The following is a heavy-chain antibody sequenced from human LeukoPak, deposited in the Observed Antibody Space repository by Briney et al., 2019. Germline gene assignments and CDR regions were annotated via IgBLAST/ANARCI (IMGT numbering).Heavy chain of an antibody. CDR2: ISSSSSYI. CDR3: ASIGYDFWSGYAFDI. Sequence: GGSLRLSCAASGFTFSSYSMTWVRQAPGKGLEWVSSISSSSSYIYYADSVKGRFTISRDNAKNSLYLQMNSLRAEDTAVYYCASIGYDFWSGYAFDIWGQGTMVTVSS. D-gene: IGHD3-3*01. J-gene: IGHJ3*02. CDR1: GFTFSSYS. V-gene: IGHV3-21*01.